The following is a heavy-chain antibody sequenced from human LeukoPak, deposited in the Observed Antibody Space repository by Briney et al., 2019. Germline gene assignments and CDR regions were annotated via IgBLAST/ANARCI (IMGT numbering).Heavy chain of an antibody. CDR1: GYSFSSYW. CDR3: ARQQLVSSAPFDY. V-gene: IGHV5-51*01. J-gene: IGHJ4*02. CDR2: IYPGDSDT. D-gene: IGHD3-16*02. Sequence: GESLKISCKGSGYSFSSYWIGLVRQIPGKGLEWMGIIYPGDSDTRYSPSFQGQVTISADKSISTAYLQWSSLKASDTAMYYCARQQLVSSAPFDYWGQGTLVTVSS.